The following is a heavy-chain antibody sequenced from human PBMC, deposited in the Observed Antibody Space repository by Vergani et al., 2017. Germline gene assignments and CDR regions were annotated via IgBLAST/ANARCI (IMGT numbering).Heavy chain of an antibody. J-gene: IGHJ4*02. Sequence: EVQLVESGGGLVQPGGSLRLSCAASGFTFSSYWTSWVRQAPGKGLEWVANIKQDGSEKYYVDSVKGRFTISRDNAKNSLYLQMNSLRAEDTAVYYCARDLLEMATPYWGQGTLVTVSS. CDR1: GFTFSSYW. CDR3: ARDLLEMATPY. CDR2: IKQDGSEK. V-gene: IGHV3-7*01. D-gene: IGHD5-24*01.